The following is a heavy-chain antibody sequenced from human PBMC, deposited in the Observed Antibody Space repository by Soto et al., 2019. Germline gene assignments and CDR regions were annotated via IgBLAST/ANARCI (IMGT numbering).Heavy chain of an antibody. Sequence: GGSLRLSCAASGFTFSSYWMHWVRQAPGKGLVWVSRINSDGSSTSYADSVKGRFTISRDNAKNTLYLQMNSLRAEDTAVYYCARLITGGYSYGYYFDYWGQGTLVTVSS. V-gene: IGHV3-74*01. J-gene: IGHJ4*02. CDR1: GFTFSSYW. CDR3: ARLITGGYSYGYYFDY. CDR2: INSDGSST. D-gene: IGHD5-18*01.